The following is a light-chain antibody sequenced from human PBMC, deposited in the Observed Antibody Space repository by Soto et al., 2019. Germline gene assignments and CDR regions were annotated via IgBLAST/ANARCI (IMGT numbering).Light chain of an antibody. CDR2: GAS. CDR3: QQYNNWPPHT. Sequence: EIVMTQSPATLSVSPGERATISCRASPSVSSNLAWYPQKPGQAPRLLIYGASTSATGIPARFSGSGAGTEFTLTTSSLQYDDLAVSYCQQYNNWPPHTFGGGTKVEIK. V-gene: IGKV3-15*01. CDR1: PSVSSN. J-gene: IGKJ4*01.